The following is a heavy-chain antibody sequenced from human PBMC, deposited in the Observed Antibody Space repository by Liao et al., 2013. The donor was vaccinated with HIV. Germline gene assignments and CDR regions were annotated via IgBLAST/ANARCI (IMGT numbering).Heavy chain of an antibody. V-gene: IGHV4-34*01. J-gene: IGHJ4*02. CDR2: INHSGST. CDR3: ARGSGYYDFDY. CDR1: GGSFSGYY. D-gene: IGHD3-22*01. Sequence: QVQLQQWGAGLLKPSETLSLTCAVYGGSFSGYYWSWIRQPPGKGLEWIGEINHSGSTNYNPSLKTRVTISLDTSKKQFSLKLTSVTAADTAVYYCARGSGYYDFDYWGQGTLVTVSS.